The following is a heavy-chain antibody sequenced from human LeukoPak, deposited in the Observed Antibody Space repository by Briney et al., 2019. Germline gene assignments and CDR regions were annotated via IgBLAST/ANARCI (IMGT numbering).Heavy chain of an antibody. J-gene: IGHJ4*02. V-gene: IGHV3-21*01. CDR2: ISGGSSYI. Sequence: GGSLRLSCAASGFTFSNYNMNWVRQAPGKGLGWVSSISGGSSYIYYADSVRGRFTISRDNAKTSLYLQMNSLRPDDTAIYSCTAAWSNFDFWGQGILVAVSS. CDR3: TAAWSNFDF. D-gene: IGHD6-25*01. CDR1: GFTFSNYN.